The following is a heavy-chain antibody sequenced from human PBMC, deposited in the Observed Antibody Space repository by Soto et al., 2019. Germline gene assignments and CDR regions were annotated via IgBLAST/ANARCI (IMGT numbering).Heavy chain of an antibody. V-gene: IGHV1-58*02. CDR3: ARHGSAWDY. D-gene: IGHD6-19*01. J-gene: IGHJ4*02. CDR1: GFTFTSSA. Sequence: ASVKVSCKASGFTFTSSAMQWVRQARGQRLEWIGWIVVGSGNTNYAQKFQERVSITRDMSTRTAYMELSSLRSEDTAVYYCARHGSAWDYWGQGTLVTVSS. CDR2: IVVGSGNT.